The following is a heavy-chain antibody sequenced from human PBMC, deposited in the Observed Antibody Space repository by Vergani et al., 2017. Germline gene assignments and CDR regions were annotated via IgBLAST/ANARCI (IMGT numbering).Heavy chain of an antibody. CDR3: AKERYFDYSYGMDV. CDR1: GFTFSSYG. V-gene: IGHV3-30*02. CDR2: IRYDGSNK. D-gene: IGHD1-26*01. Sequence: QVQLVESGGGVVQPGGSLRLSCAASGFTFSSYGMHWVRQAPGKGLEWVAFIRYDGSNKYYADSVKGRFTISRDNSKNTLYLQMNSLRAEDTAVYYCAKERYFDYSYGMDVWGQGTTVIVSS. J-gene: IGHJ6*02.